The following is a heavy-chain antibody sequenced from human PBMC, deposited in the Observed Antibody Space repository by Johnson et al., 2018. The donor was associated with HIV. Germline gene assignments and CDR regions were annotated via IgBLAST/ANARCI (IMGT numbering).Heavy chain of an antibody. CDR2: ISYDGSNK. V-gene: IGHV3-30-3*01. D-gene: IGHD2-2*01. CDR1: GFTFSSYA. CDR3: ARDGGYCSSTSCFRHWASAFDI. Sequence: QVQLVESGGGVVQPGRSLRLSCAASGFTFSSYAMHWVRQAPGKGLEWVAVISYDGSNKYYADSVKGRFIISRDNSKNTLYLQMNSLRAEDTAVYYCARDGGYCSSTSCFRHWASAFDIWDQGTMVTVSS. J-gene: IGHJ3*02.